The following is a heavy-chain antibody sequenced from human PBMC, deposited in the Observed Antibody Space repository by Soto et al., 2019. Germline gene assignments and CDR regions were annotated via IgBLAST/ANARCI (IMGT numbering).Heavy chain of an antibody. J-gene: IGHJ4*02. D-gene: IGHD2-21*02. V-gene: IGHV3-30-3*01. CDR1: GFTFSSYA. Sequence: QVQLVESGGGVVQPGGSLRLSCAASGFTFSSYAMHWVRQAPGKGLEWVAVISYDGSNKYYADSVKGRFTISRDNSKNTLYLQMNSLRAEDTAVYYCARSLAPSVVTPLDYWGQGTLVTVSS. CDR3: ARSLAPSVVTPLDY. CDR2: ISYDGSNK.